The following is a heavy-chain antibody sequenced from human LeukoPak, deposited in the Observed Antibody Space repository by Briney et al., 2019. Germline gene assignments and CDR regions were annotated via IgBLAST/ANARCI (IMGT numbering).Heavy chain of an antibody. CDR2: IRYDGSNK. CDR3: AREPAYCGGDCYSLVDY. D-gene: IGHD2-21*01. V-gene: IGHV3-30*02. J-gene: IGHJ4*02. CDR1: GFTFSSYG. Sequence: GGSLRLSCAASGFTFSSYGMHWVRQAPGKGLEWVAFIRYDGSNKYYADSVKGRFTISRDNSKNTLYLQMNSLRAEDTAEYYCAREPAYCGGDCYSLVDYWGQGTLVTVSS.